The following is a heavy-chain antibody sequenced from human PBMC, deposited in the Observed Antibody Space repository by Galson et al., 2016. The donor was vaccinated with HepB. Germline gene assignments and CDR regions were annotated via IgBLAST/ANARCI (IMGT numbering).Heavy chain of an antibody. D-gene: IGHD3-9*01. Sequence: TLSLTCTVSGAAIGSGSYFWSWIRQHPGKGLEWIGYIYYSVNTYYNPSLKSRVAISIDTSENQFSLNLRSVTAADTAVYFCASSHPRHDILTGSPSLVFDIWGQVTKVTVSS. V-gene: IGHV4-31*03. CDR2: IYYSVNT. CDR1: GAAIGSGSYF. CDR3: ASSHPRHDILTGSPSLVFDI. J-gene: IGHJ3*02.